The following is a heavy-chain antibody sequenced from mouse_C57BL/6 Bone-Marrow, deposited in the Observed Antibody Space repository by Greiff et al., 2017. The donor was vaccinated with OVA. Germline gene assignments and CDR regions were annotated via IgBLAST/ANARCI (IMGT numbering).Heavy chain of an antibody. CDR1: GFTFSSYA. Sequence: EVQRVESGGGLVKPGGSLKLSCAASGFTFSSYAMSWVRQTPEKRLEWVATISDGGSYTYYPDNVKGRFTISRDNAKNNLYLQMSHLKSEDTAMYYCARDGGLLLYYFDYGGQGTTLTVSS. J-gene: IGHJ2*01. D-gene: IGHD2-3*01. CDR3: ARDGGLLLYYFDY. V-gene: IGHV5-4*01. CDR2: ISDGGSYT.